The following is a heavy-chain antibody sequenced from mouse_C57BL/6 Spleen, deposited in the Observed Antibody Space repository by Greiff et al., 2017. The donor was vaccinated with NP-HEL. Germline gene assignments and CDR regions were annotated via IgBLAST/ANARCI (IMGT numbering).Heavy chain of an antibody. CDR3: ARSADYYGSSWAY. D-gene: IGHD1-1*01. Sequence: VQLQQSGPELVKPGDSVKISCKASGYSFTGYFMNWVMQSHGKSLEWIGRINPYNGDTFYNQKFKGKATLTVDKSSSTAHMELRSLTSEDSAVYYCARSADYYGSSWAYWGQGTTLTVSS. CDR1: GYSFTGYF. CDR2: INPYNGDT. J-gene: IGHJ2*01. V-gene: IGHV1-20*01.